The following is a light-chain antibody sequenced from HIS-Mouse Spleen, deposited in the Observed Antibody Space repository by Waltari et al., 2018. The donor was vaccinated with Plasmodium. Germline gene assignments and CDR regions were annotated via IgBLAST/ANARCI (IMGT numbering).Light chain of an antibody. CDR1: SPRSHK. J-gene: IGLJ2*01. CDR2: GKN. CDR3: NSRDSSGNHLV. V-gene: IGLV3-19*01. Sequence: SSELTQAPAVSVALGQTVRITCHGGSPRSHKSSWYQQKPGQAPVLVIYGKNNRPSGIPDRFSGSSSGNTASLTITGAQAEDEADYYCNSRDSSGNHLVFGGGTKLTVL.